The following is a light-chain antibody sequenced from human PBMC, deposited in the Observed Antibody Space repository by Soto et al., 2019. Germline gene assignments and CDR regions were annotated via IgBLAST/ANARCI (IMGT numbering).Light chain of an antibody. J-gene: IGLJ1*01. CDR2: DVT. V-gene: IGLV2-14*01. CDR3: SSYTTRSTYV. Sequence: QSVLTQPASVSGSPGQSITISCTGTSSDVGGYIYVSWYQQHPGKAPKLMIYDVTSRPSGVSYRFSGSKSGNTASLTISGLPAEDEADYYCSSYTTRSTYVFGTGNKVTVL. CDR1: SSDVGGYIY.